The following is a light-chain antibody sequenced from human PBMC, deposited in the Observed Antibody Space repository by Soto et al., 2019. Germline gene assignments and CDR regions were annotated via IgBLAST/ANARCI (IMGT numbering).Light chain of an antibody. CDR2: GES. CDR1: QSVLLSSANKNY. V-gene: IGKV4-1*01. CDR3: QKYNNWPIT. Sequence: DIVMTPSPDSLAVALGERATINCKPTQSVLLSSANKNYLAWYQQKPGQPPKLLIYGESTRTTGIPDRFSGSGSGTELTLTISRLQSEDFAVYYCQKYNNWPITCGQGTRLEIK. J-gene: IGKJ5*01.